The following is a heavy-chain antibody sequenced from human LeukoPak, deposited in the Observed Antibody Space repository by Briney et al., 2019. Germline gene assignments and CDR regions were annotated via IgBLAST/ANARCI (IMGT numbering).Heavy chain of an antibody. J-gene: IGHJ4*02. CDR2: IYYSGST. Sequence: PSETLSLTCTVSGGSISSGDYYWSWIRQPPGKGLERIGYIYYSGSTYYNPSLKSRVTISVDTSKNQFSLKLSSVTAADTAVYYCARVADLGYCSSTSYYTLKRHFDYWGQGTLVTVSS. CDR3: ARVADLGYCSSTSYYTLKRHFDY. D-gene: IGHD2-2*02. CDR1: GGSISSGDYY. V-gene: IGHV4-30-4*08.